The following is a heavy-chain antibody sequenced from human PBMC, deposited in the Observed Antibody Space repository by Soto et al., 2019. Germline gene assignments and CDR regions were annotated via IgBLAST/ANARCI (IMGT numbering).Heavy chain of an antibody. CDR3: AKDRRPNYYYGMDV. CDR1: GFTFSSYG. J-gene: IGHJ6*02. D-gene: IGHD6-25*01. Sequence: QVQLVESGGGVVQPGRSLRLSCAASGFTFSSYGMHWVRQAPGKGLEWVAVISFDGNNKYYADSVKGRFTISRDNSKNTRYLQMNSLRAEDTAVYYCAKDRRPNYYYGMDVWGQGTTVTVSS. CDR2: ISFDGNNK. V-gene: IGHV3-30*18.